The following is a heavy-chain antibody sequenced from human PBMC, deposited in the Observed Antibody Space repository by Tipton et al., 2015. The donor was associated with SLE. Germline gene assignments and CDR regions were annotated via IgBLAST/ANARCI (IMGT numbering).Heavy chain of an antibody. V-gene: IGHV4-34*01. CDR2: IDHTGGT. CDR3: ARGAKERITLVRVRPYYFDY. D-gene: IGHD3-10*01. CDR1: GGSFSGYY. Sequence: TLSLTCSVYGGSFSGYYWSWVRQSPGKGLDWIGEIDHTGGTNYKPSLKSRVTISLDSPKNQISLKLRSVTAADTAVYYCARGAKERITLVRVRPYYFDYWGQGSLVTVSS. J-gene: IGHJ4*01.